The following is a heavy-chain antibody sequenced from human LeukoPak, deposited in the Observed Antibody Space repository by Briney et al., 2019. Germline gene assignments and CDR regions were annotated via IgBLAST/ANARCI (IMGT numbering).Heavy chain of an antibody. J-gene: IGHJ5*02. D-gene: IGHD6-19*01. CDR2: IYYSGST. CDR3: AREGGWYNWFDP. V-gene: IGHV4-59*01. CDR1: GGSISSYY. Sequence: SETLSLTCTVSGGSISSYYWSWIRQPPGKGLEWIGYIYYSGSTSYNPSPKSRVTISVDTSKNQFSLKLSSVTAADTAVYYCAREGGWYNWFDPWGQGTLVTVSS.